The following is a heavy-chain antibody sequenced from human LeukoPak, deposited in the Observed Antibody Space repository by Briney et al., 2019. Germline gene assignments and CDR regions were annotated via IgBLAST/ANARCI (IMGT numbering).Heavy chain of an antibody. CDR3: ARDWGDSISLLSHYYYMDV. CDR2: IIPIFGTA. J-gene: IGHJ6*03. Sequence: ASVKVSCXASGGTFSSYAISWVRQAPGQGLEWMGGIIPIFGTANYAQKFQGRVTITADESTSTAYMELSSLRSEDTAVYYCARDWGDSISLLSHYYYMDVWGKGTTVTVSS. D-gene: IGHD6-6*01. CDR1: GGTFSSYA. V-gene: IGHV1-69*13.